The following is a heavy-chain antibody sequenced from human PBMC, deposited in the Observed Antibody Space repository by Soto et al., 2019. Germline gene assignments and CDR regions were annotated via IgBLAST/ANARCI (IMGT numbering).Heavy chain of an antibody. V-gene: IGHV3-74*01. CDR1: GFTFSNYW. J-gene: IGHJ4*02. Sequence: EVQLVESGGGLVQPGGSLRLSCAASGFTFSNYWMHWVRQAPEKGLVWVSRINSDGSSTTYADSVKGRFTISRDNAKNTLYLQMNSLRDEDTALYYCVRGSTRDYWGQGTLVTVYS. CDR3: VRGSTRDY. CDR2: INSDGSST.